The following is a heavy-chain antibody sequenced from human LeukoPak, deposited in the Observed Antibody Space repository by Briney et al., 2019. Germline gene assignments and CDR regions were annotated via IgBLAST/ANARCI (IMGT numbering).Heavy chain of an antibody. D-gene: IGHD6-19*01. CDR1: GFTFDDYA. CDR2: INWNSDSI. V-gene: IGHV3-9*01. Sequence: GRSLRLSCAVSGFTFDDYAMHWVRQVPGKGLEWVSGINWNSDSIGYADSVKGRFTTSRDNAKNSLYLQMSSLRAEDTAVYYCAREPTYTNSWYTTCDYWGQGTLVTVSS. CDR3: AREPTYTNSWYTTCDY. J-gene: IGHJ4*02.